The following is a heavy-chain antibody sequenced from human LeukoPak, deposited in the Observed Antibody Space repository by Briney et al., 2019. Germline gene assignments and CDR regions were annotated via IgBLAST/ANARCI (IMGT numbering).Heavy chain of an antibody. CDR1: GFTFSGSD. J-gene: IGHJ4*02. Sequence: GGSLRLSCAASGFTFSGSDIHWVRQASGKGLEWLSHITSGGTIYYADSVKGRFTISRDNAKSSLYLQMSSLRDEDTAVYYCARRYCSGGSCGVGPYFDYWGQGTLVTVSS. D-gene: IGHD2-15*01. CDR3: ARRYCSGGSCGVGPYFDY. CDR2: ITSGGTI. V-gene: IGHV3-48*02.